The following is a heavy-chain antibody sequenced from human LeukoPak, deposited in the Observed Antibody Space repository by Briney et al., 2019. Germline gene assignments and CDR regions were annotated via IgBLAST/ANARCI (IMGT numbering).Heavy chain of an antibody. Sequence: GGTLRLSCAASGFTFSSNGMSWVRQAPGKGLEWVSSISDTSSYIYYADSVKGRFTISRDNAKNSLYLQMNSLRAEDTAVYYCAKGRNPGYGSGSYLPFDYWGQGTLVTVSS. D-gene: IGHD3-10*01. V-gene: IGHV3-21*04. CDR1: GFTFSSNG. J-gene: IGHJ4*02. CDR2: ISDTSSYI. CDR3: AKGRNPGYGSGSYLPFDY.